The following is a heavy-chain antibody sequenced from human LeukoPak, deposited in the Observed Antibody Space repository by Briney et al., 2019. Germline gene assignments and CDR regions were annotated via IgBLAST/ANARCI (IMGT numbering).Heavy chain of an antibody. D-gene: IGHD3-22*01. CDR2: IIPILGIA. CDR1: GGTFSSYA. CDR3: ARGDDSGYVDY. Sequence: SVKVSCKASGGTFSSYAISWVRQAPGQGLEWMGRIIPILGIANYAQKFQGRVTITADKSTSTAYMELSSLRSEDTAVYYCARGDDSGYVDYWGQGTLVTVSS. V-gene: IGHV1-69*04. J-gene: IGHJ4*02.